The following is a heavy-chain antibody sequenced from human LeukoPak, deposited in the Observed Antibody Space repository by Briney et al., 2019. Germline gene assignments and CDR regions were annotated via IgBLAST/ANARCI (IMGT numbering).Heavy chain of an antibody. J-gene: IGHJ4*02. CDR3: AKASAGSSWYLGDDY. CDR1: GFTFSSYG. CDR2: IRYDGSNK. V-gene: IGHV3-30*02. D-gene: IGHD6-13*01. Sequence: PGGSLRLSCAASGFTFSSYGMHWVRQAPGKGLEWVAFIRYDGSNKHYADSVKGRFTISRDNSKNTLYLQMNSLRAEDTAVYYCAKASAGSSWYLGDDYWGQGTLVTVSS.